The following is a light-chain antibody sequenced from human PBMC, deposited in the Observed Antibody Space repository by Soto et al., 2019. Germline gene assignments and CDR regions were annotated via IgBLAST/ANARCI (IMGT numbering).Light chain of an antibody. CDR1: QSISDR. Sequence: IVLTQSPATLSLSPGERATLSCRASQSISDRFAWYQQKPGQPPRLLIYDASYKATGIPARFSGSGSGTDFTLIFSSLESEDFAVYYCQPRTNWPPGATFGGGNKVGI. CDR2: DAS. J-gene: IGKJ4*01. CDR3: QPRTNWPPGAT. V-gene: IGKV3-11*01.